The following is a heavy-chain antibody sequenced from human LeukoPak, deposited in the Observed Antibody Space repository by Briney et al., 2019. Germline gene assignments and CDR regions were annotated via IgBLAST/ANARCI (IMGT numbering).Heavy chain of an antibody. V-gene: IGHV3-21*01. Sequence: GGSLRLSCAASGFAFSSYSMNWVRQAPGKGLEWVSSISSSYIYYADSVKGRFTISRDNAKNSLYLQMNSLRAEDTAVYYCARDHGLQVETAFDIRGQGTMVPSLQ. CDR2: ISSSYI. CDR3: ARDHGLQVETAFDI. D-gene: IGHD2-21*01. CDR1: GFAFSSYS. J-gene: IGHJ3*02.